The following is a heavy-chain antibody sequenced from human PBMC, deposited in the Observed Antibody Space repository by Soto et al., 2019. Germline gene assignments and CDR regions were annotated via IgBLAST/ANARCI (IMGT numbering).Heavy chain of an antibody. CDR3: ARDLGTYYMDV. CDR1: GFTFSSYG. Sequence: QVQLVESGGGVVQPGRSLRLSCAASGFTFSSYGMHWVRQAPGKGLEWVAVIWYDGSNKYYADSVKGRFTISRDNSKNTLYLQMNSLRAEDTAVEYCARDLGTYYMDVCGKGTTVTFSS. J-gene: IGHJ6*03. V-gene: IGHV3-33*01. CDR2: IWYDGSNK.